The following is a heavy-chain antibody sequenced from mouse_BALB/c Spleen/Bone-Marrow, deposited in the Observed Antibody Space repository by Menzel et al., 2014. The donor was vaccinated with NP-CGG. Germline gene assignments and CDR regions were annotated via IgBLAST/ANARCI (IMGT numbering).Heavy chain of an antibody. J-gene: IGHJ4*01. D-gene: IGHD4-1*01. CDR3: ARWEYYAMDY. Sequence: VQLKESGAELVKPGASVKLSCTASGFNIKDTYMHWVKQRPEQGLEWIGGIDPANGNTKYDPKFQGKATITADTSSNTAYLQLSSLTAEDTAVYYCARWEYYAMDYWGQGTSVTVPS. V-gene: IGHV14-3*02. CDR2: IDPANGNT. CDR1: GFNIKDTY.